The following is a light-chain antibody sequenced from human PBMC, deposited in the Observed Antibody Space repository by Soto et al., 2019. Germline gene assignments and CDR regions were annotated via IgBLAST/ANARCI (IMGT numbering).Light chain of an antibody. CDR2: GNT. CDR1: FSNIGENYE. J-gene: IGLJ3*02. CDR3: QTYDSKLDGSV. Sequence: QSVLTQPPSVSGAPGHRVTISCNGSFSNIGENYEVHWYQQLSGTAPKLLIYGNTNRPSGVPDRFSASKSGTSASLTISELQPGDQADYYCQTYDSKLDGSVFGGGTKLTVL. V-gene: IGLV1-40*01.